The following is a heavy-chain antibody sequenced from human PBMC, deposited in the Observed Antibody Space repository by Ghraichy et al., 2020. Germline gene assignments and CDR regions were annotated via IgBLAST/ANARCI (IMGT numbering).Heavy chain of an antibody. V-gene: IGHV4-59*08. CDR1: GGSISSYY. Sequence: SETLSLTCTVSGGSISSYYWSWIRQPPGKGLEWIGYIYYSGSTNYNPSLKSRVTISVDTSKNQFSLKLSSVTAADTAVYYCARRHGGNSFDYWGQGTLVTVSS. D-gene: IGHD4-23*01. J-gene: IGHJ4*02. CDR3: ARRHGGNSFDY. CDR2: IYYSGST.